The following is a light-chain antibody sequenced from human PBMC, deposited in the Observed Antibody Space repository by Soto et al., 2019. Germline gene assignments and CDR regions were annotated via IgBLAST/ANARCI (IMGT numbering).Light chain of an antibody. CDR2: AAS. Sequence: DIQMTQSPSSLSASVGDRVTITCRASQSISSYLNWYQQKPGKAPKLLIYAASSLPSGVPSRFSGSGSGTDFTLTISSLQPEDFATYYCQQSYSTPRTCGQGTKVEIK. J-gene: IGKJ1*01. V-gene: IGKV1-39*01. CDR1: QSISSY. CDR3: QQSYSTPRT.